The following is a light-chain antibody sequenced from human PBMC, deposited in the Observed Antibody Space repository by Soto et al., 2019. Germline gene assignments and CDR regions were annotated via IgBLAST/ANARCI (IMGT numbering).Light chain of an antibody. J-gene: IGKJ2*01. CDR3: QQYNSYRMYT. Sequence: DIQMTQSPSTLSASVGDRVTITCRASQSISSWLAWYQQKPGKAPKLLIYDASSLESGVPSRFSGSGSGTELTLTISSLQPDDFATYYCQQYNSYRMYTFGQGTELEIK. CDR1: QSISSW. CDR2: DAS. V-gene: IGKV1-5*01.